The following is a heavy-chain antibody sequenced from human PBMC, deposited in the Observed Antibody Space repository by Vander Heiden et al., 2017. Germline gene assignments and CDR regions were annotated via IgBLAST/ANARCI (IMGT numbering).Heavy chain of an antibody. D-gene: IGHD5-12*01. J-gene: IGHJ4*02. V-gene: IGHV3-21*01. Sequence: EVQLVEYGGGLVKPGGSLRLSCAASGFPFSSYSMNWVRQAPGKGLEWVSSISSSSDYIYYADSVKVRFTISRDNAKNSLYLQMNSLRAEDTAVYYCARERVEMATSFDDWGQGTLVTVSS. CDR3: ARERVEMATSFDD. CDR2: ISSSSDYI. CDR1: GFPFSSYS.